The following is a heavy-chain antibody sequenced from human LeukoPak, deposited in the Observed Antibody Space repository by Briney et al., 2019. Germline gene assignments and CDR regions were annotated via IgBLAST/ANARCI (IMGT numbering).Heavy chain of an antibody. D-gene: IGHD4-17*01. Sequence: GGSLRLSCAASGFTFSGYEINWVRQAPGKGLEWVSYISSGGSTVYYADSVKGRFTISRDNAKNSLYLQMSSLRAEDTAVYYCARAFYGDLDYWGQGTLVTVSS. J-gene: IGHJ4*02. CDR1: GFTFSGYE. CDR3: ARAFYGDLDY. CDR2: ISSGGSTV. V-gene: IGHV3-48*03.